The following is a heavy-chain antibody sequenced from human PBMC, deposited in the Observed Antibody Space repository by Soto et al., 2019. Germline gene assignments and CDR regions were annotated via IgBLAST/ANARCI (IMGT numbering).Heavy chain of an antibody. CDR1: GDSLNNHY. CDR3: AGMATTFYFDY. Sequence: PSETLSLTCSVSGDSLNNHYWTWIRQPPGKGLEWIGNIYDSGSTNYSPALKSRVSMSVDTSKNLFSLKMNSVTAADTAVYYCAGMATTFYFDYWGQGTLVNVSS. D-gene: IGHD5-12*01. CDR2: IYDSGST. J-gene: IGHJ4*02. V-gene: IGHV4-59*11.